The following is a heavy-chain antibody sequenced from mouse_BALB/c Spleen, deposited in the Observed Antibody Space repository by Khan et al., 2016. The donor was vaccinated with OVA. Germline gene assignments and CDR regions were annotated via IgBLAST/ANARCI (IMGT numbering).Heavy chain of an antibody. CDR1: GYSITTDYA. J-gene: IGHJ2*01. Sequence: VQLKESGPGLVKPSQSLSLTCTVTGYSITTDYAWNWIRQFPGKKLEWMGFISYSGNTKYNPSLKSRISITRDPSKNQFFLQLKSVTTEDTARYYCARVYGGDFDYGGQGTTLTVSS. D-gene: IGHD1-1*01. CDR3: ARVYGGDFDY. V-gene: IGHV3-2*02. CDR2: ISYSGNT.